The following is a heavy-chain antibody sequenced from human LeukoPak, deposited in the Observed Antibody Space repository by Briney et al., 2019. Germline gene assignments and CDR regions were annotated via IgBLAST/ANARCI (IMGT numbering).Heavy chain of an antibody. CDR2: INPNTGGT. V-gene: IGHV1-2*02. CDR3: AREGAPQLSSYFDH. Sequence: ASVKVSCKASGYTFTSYGISWVRQAPGQGLGWMGWINPNTGGTNFAQRFQGRVTMTRDTSINTAYMELSSLRSDDTAMYYCAREGAPQLSSYFDHWGQGTLVTVSS. D-gene: IGHD1-1*01. J-gene: IGHJ4*02. CDR1: GYTFTSYG.